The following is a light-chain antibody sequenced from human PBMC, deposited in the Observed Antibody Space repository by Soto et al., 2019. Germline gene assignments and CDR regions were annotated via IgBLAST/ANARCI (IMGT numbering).Light chain of an antibody. CDR2: AAS. J-gene: IGKJ1*01. V-gene: IGKV1-39*01. CDR3: QQGYSNPWT. Sequence: DIQMNQSPSSLSASIGDRVNITCRASQTVNTYLHWYQQKPGKAPKLLIYAASNLQSGVPSRFSGSGSGTNFTLSLNRLQPEDFATYYCQQGYSNPWTFGQATKVEIK. CDR1: QTVNTY.